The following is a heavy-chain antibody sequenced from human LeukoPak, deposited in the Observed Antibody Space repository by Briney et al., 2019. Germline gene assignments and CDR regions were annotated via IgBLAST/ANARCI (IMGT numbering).Heavy chain of an antibody. CDR2: INKDGSDT. CDR1: GFTFSNFW. V-gene: IGHV3-74*01. D-gene: IGHD4-17*01. Sequence: GGSLRLSCAAFGFTFSNFWMNWVRQAPGKGLVWVARINKDGSDTTYADSVKGRFTISRDNAKKTLYLQMNSLRAEDTAVYYCAREGNYGDYGSDYWGQGTLVTVSS. J-gene: IGHJ4*02. CDR3: AREGNYGDYGSDY.